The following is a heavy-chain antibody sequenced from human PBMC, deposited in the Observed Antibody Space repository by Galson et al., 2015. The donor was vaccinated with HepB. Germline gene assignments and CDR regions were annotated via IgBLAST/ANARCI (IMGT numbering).Heavy chain of an antibody. Sequence: SLRLSCAASGFTFGDYAMSWVRQAPGKGLEWVGFIRSKAYGGTTEYAASVKGRFTISRDDSKSIAYLQMNSLKTEDTAVYYCTREAQLWFFGAIDYWGQGTLVTVSS. CDR2: IRSKAYGGTT. V-gene: IGHV3-49*04. CDR3: TREAQLWFFGAIDY. J-gene: IGHJ4*02. CDR1: GFTFGDYA. D-gene: IGHD5-18*01.